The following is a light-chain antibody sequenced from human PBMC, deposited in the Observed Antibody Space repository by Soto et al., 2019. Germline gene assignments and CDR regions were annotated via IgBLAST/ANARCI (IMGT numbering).Light chain of an antibody. J-gene: IGLJ2*01. CDR3: NSYTSSTTLV. CDR2: EVS. CDR1: SSDVGGYNY. Sequence: QSALTQPASVSGSPGQSITISCTGTSSDVGGYNYVSWYQQHPGKAPKLMIYEVSNRPSGVSSRFSGSKSGNTASLTISGLQPEDEADYYCNSYTSSTTLVFGGGTQLTV. V-gene: IGLV2-14*01.